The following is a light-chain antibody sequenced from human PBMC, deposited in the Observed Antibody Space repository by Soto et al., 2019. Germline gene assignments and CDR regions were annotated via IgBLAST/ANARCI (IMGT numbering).Light chain of an antibody. CDR1: QSITNY. CDR2: AAF. CDR3: QQSYSTPQT. Sequence: DIQMTQSPYSLSASVGDRVTITCRASQSITNYFNWYQQKPGKAPNLLIYAAFGLQSGVSSRFSGSGSGTDLTLTISSLQPEDFATYYCQQSYSTPQTFGQGNKLEIK. V-gene: IGKV1-39*01. J-gene: IGKJ2*01.